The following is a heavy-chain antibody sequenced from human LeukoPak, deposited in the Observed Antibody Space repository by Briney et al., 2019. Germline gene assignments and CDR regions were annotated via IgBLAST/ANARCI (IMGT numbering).Heavy chain of an antibody. CDR1: GFTFSSHG. D-gene: IGHD5-18*01. Sequence: GRSLRLSCAASGFTFSSHGMHWVRQAPGKGLEWVAFIRYDGSNKYYADSVKGRFTISRDNSKNTLYLQMNSLRAEDTAVYYCAKDRERYSLYYYMDVWGKGTTVTVSS. CDR3: AKDRERYSLYYYMDV. CDR2: IRYDGSNK. V-gene: IGHV3-30*02. J-gene: IGHJ6*03.